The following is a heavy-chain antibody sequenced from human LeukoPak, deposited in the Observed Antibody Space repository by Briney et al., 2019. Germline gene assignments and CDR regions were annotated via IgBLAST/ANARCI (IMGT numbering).Heavy chain of an antibody. V-gene: IGHV3-15*07. D-gene: IGHD1-26*01. CDR2: IKSKTDGGTT. J-gene: IGHJ4*02. Sequence: GGSLRLSCAASGFTFSSYWMNWVRRAPGKGLEWVGRIKSKTDGGTTDYAAPVKGRFTISRDDSKNTLYLQMNSLKTEDTAVYYCTTDPYIVRATIDYWGQGTLVTVSS. CDR1: GFTFSSYW. CDR3: TTDPYIVRATIDY.